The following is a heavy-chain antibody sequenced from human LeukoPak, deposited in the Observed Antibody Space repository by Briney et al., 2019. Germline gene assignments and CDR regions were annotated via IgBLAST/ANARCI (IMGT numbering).Heavy chain of an antibody. D-gene: IGHD6-19*01. CDR1: GFTFSSYG. Sequence: PGRSLRLSCAASGFTFSSYGMHGVRQAPGKGLEWVAVIWYDGSNKYYADSVKGRFTISRDNSKNTLYLQMNSLRAEDTAVYYCAREDSSGWRHYFDYWGQGTLVTVSS. J-gene: IGHJ4*02. V-gene: IGHV3-33*01. CDR2: IWYDGSNK. CDR3: AREDSSGWRHYFDY.